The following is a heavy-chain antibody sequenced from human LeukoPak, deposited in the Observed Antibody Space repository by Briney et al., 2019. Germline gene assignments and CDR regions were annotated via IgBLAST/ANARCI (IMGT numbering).Heavy chain of an antibody. J-gene: IGHJ3*02. CDR2: IYNSGGT. CDR3: ARAGSGCSFDI. V-gene: IGHV4-59*01. D-gene: IGHD3-22*01. Sequence: NPSETLSLTCTVSGDSISSYYWSWIRQPPGKGLEWIGYIYNSGGTDYNPSLKSRVTMSVDTSKNQFSLKLSSVTAADTAVYYCARAGSGCSFDIWGQGTMVTVSS. CDR1: GDSISSYY.